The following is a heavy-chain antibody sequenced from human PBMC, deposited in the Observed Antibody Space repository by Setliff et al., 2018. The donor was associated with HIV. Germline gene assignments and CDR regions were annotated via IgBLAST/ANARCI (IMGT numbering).Heavy chain of an antibody. D-gene: IGHD5-12*01. CDR2: IYHSGST. Sequence: PSETLSLTCALSGYSISSGYYWGWIRQPPGKGLEWIGSIYHSGSTYYNPSLKSRVTISVDTSKNQFSLKLSSVTAADTAVYYCARMYSGYDWSPAGARTRYFDYWGQGTLVTVSS. CDR1: GYSISSGYY. CDR3: ARMYSGYDWSPAGARTRYFDY. V-gene: IGHV4-38-2*01. J-gene: IGHJ4*02.